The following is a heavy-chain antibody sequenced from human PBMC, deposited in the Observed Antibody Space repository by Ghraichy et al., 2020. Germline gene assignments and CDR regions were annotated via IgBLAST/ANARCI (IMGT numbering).Heavy chain of an antibody. CDR1: GFSFSDYS. CDR3: ARDTAMPADY. Sequence: GGSLRLSCEGSGFSFSDYSMIWVRLTPRKALEWVSYITGSSITIFYTDSVKGRFTISRDNAKNSLYLQMNSLRAEDTAVYYCARDTAMPADYWGQGTLVTVSS. V-gene: IGHV3-48*01. CDR2: ITGSSITI. D-gene: IGHD2-2*01. J-gene: IGHJ4*02.